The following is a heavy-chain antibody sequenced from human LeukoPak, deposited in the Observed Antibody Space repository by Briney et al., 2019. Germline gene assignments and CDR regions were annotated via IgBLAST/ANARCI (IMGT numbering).Heavy chain of an antibody. D-gene: IGHD3-22*01. Sequence: PGGSLRLSCAASGFTFSSYSMNWVRQAPGKGLEWVSSISSSSSYIYYADSVKGRFTISRDNAKNSLYLQMNSLRAEDTAVYYCARDKAYYYDSSGYYPDAFDIWGQGTMVTVSS. V-gene: IGHV3-21*01. J-gene: IGHJ3*02. CDR3: ARDKAYYYDSSGYYPDAFDI. CDR2: ISSSSSYI. CDR1: GFTFSSYS.